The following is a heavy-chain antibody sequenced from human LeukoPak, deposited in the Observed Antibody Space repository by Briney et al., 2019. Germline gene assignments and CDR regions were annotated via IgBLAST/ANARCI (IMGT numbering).Heavy chain of an antibody. D-gene: IGHD3-22*01. CDR2: ISAYNGNT. J-gene: IGHJ4*02. V-gene: IGHV1-18*01. CDR1: GYTFTSYG. CDR3: ARVGAPLYKIVVVPTKGYFDY. Sequence: ASVKVSCKASGYTFTSYGISWVRQAPGQGLEWMGWISAYNGNTNYAQKLQGRVTMTTDTSTSTAYMELRSLRSDDTAVYYCARVGAPLYKIVVVPTKGYFDYWGQGTLVTVSS.